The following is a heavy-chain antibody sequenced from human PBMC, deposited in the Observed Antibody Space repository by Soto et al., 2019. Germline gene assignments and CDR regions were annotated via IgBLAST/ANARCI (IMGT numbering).Heavy chain of an antibody. V-gene: IGHV3-21*01. Sequence: GGSLRLCCAASGFTFRSFTMNWVRQAPGKGLEWVSTISSNSAYIYYTDALRGRLTISRDNAKNSLHLQMNSLRAEDTAVYYCTRDASRDSSARGWFDPWGPGTLVTVSS. CDR3: TRDASRDSSARGWFDP. CDR2: ISSNSAYI. CDR1: GFTFRSFT. J-gene: IGHJ5*02. D-gene: IGHD6-13*01.